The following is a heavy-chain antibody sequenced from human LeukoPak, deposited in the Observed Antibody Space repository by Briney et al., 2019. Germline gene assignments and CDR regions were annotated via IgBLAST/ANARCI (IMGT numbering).Heavy chain of an antibody. CDR3: VKEENPYGSGFDAFDL. CDR1: GFTFSSYA. CDR2: ITWNSGEI. J-gene: IGHJ3*01. V-gene: IGHV3-9*01. Sequence: GGSLRLSCAASGFTFSSYAMSWVRQAPGKGLEWVSGITWNSGEIDYADSVKGRFTISRDSATKSVYLQMNSLTTEDTALYYCVKEENPYGSGFDAFDLWGQGTMVTVSS. D-gene: IGHD3-10*01.